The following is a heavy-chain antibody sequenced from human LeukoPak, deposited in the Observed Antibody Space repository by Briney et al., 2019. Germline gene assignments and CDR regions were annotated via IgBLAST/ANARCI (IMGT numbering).Heavy chain of an antibody. CDR1: GFSFSSYG. CDR3: ASGGYCNGGNCQGTLFHN. J-gene: IGHJ4*02. D-gene: IGHD2-15*01. Sequence: GGSLRLSCAASGFSFSSYGMSWVRQAPGKGLEWVSAINGSGGSTYYADSVKGRFTISRDNADNSLYLQMTSLRVDDTALYHCASGGYCNGGNCQGTLFHNWGQGTLVTVSS. V-gene: IGHV3-23*01. CDR2: INGSGGST.